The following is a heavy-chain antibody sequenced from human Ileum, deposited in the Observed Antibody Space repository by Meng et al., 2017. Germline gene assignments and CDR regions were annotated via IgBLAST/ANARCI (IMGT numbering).Heavy chain of an antibody. Sequence: IPLKESGPTLVKPTQTLTLTCTFSGFSLSTSGVGVGWIRQPPGKALEWLALIYWDDDKRYSPSLKSRLTITKDTSKNQVVLTMTNMDPVDTATYYCAHKTTVTTSGRGLFDYWGQGTLVTVSS. CDR1: GFSLSTSGVG. J-gene: IGHJ4*02. CDR3: AHKTTVTTSGRGLFDY. CDR2: IYWDDDK. D-gene: IGHD4-11*01. V-gene: IGHV2-5*02.